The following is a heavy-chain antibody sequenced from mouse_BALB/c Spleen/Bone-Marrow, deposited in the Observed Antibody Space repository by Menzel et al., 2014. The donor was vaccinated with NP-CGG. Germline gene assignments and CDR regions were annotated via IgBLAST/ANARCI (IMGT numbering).Heavy chain of an antibody. D-gene: IGHD1-2*01. CDR3: ARAGTTASAWFAY. Sequence: EVQLVESGGGLVKPGGSLKLSCAASGFTFSSYAMSWVRQTPEKRLEWVASISSGGSTYYPDSVKGRFTISRDNAGNILYLQMSSLRSEDTAMYYCARAGTTASAWFAYWGQGTLVTVSA. V-gene: IGHV5-6-5*01. CDR1: GFTFSSYA. CDR2: ISSGGST. J-gene: IGHJ3*01.